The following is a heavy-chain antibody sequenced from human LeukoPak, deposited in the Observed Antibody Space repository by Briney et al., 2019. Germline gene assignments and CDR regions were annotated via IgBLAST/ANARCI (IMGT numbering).Heavy chain of an antibody. CDR2: VWHDGSNE. D-gene: IGHD2-15*01. V-gene: IGHV3-33*01. Sequence: PGRSLRLSCAASGFTFSSYGMHWVRQAPGKGLEWVAVVWHDGSNENYADSAKGRFIISRDNSKNTLYLQMNSLRAEDTAVYYCARYCIGGSCYPDYYYYYAMDVWGQGTTVTVSS. CDR3: ARYCIGGSCYPDYYYYYAMDV. CDR1: GFTFSSYG. J-gene: IGHJ6*02.